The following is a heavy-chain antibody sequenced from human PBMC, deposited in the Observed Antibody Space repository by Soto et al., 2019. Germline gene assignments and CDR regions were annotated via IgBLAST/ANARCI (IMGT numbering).Heavy chain of an antibody. CDR3: ARDRAYCSSTSCFYYYYGMDV. J-gene: IGHJ6*02. V-gene: IGHV3-30-3*01. D-gene: IGHD2-2*01. Sequence: QVQLVESGGGVVQPGRSPRLSCAASGFTFSNYPMHWVRQAPGKGLEWVAVISFDGSNKYYTDSVKGRFTISRDNSKNTLYLQMNSLRAEDTAVYYCARDRAYCSSTSCFYYYYGMDVWGQGTTVTVSS. CDR2: ISFDGSNK. CDR1: GFTFSNYP.